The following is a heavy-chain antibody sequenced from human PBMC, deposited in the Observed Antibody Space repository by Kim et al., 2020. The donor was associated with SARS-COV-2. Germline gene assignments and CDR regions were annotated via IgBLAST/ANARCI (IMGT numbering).Heavy chain of an antibody. V-gene: IGHV4-61*01. Sequence: SETLSLTCTVSGGSVSSGSYYWSWIRQPPGKGLEWIGYIYYSGSTNYNPSLKSRVTISVDTSKNQFSLKLSSVTAADTDVSYFARAIAYLLNWFDPWCQG. CDR2: IYYSGST. CDR3: ARAIAYLLNWFDP. CDR1: GGSVSSGSYY. J-gene: IGHJ5*02.